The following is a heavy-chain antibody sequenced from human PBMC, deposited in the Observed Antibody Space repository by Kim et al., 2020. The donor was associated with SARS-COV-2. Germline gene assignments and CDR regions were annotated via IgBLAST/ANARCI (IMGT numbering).Heavy chain of an antibody. Sequence: YAQKCQGRVTMTEDTSTDPAYMELSSLRAEDTAVYYCATAQGAIQWELHYWGQGTLVTVSS. CDR3: ATAQGAIQWELHY. D-gene: IGHD1-26*01. V-gene: IGHV1-24*01. J-gene: IGHJ4*02.